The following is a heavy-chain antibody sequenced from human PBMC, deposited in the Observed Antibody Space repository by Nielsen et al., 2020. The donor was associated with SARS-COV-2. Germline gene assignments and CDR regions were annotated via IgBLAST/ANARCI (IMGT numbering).Heavy chain of an antibody. CDR2: INLDRSEK. Sequence: GGSLRLSCAASGFTFSDYYMTWVRQAPGKGLEWVGNINLDRSEKYYVDSVKGRFTISRDNARNTLYLQMNSLRVEDTAVYYCARVGSYGDPEYLDYWGQGALVTVSS. CDR3: ARVGSYGDPEYLDY. CDR1: GFTFSDYY. V-gene: IGHV3-7*01. D-gene: IGHD4/OR15-4a*01. J-gene: IGHJ4*02.